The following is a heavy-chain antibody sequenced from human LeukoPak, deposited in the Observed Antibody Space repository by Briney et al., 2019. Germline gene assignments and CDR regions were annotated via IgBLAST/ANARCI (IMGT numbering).Heavy chain of an antibody. CDR2: IYHSGRT. Sequence: PSEALSLTCTVSGGSISDHYWTWLRQPPGKGLEYIGYIYHSGRTTYNPSLKSRVTISIDTSKNEFSLKLSSVTAADTAVYYCARDMGSSGLDFWGQGTLVTVSS. V-gene: IGHV4-59*11. CDR3: ARDMGSSGLDF. D-gene: IGHD3-22*01. J-gene: IGHJ4*02. CDR1: GGSISDHY.